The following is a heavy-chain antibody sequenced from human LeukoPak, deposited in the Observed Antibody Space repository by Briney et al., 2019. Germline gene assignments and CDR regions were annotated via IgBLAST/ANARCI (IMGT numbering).Heavy chain of an antibody. V-gene: IGHV3-23*01. CDR2: ISGSGGST. CDR1: VFTFSRYA. J-gene: IGHJ4*02. D-gene: IGHD3-3*01. Sequence: GGPLRLSCAASVFTFSRYAMSGVRQARGKGREGVSAISGSGGSTYYADSVKGRFTISRDNSKNSLYLQMNSLRAEDTAVYYCAKDLWELEGCFDYWGQGTLVTVSS. CDR3: AKDLWELEGCFDY.